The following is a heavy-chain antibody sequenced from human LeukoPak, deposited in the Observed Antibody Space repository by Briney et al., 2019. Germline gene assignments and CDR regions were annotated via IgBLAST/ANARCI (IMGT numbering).Heavy chain of an antibody. V-gene: IGHV1-69*05. CDR2: IIPIFGTA. CDR1: GGTFSSYA. D-gene: IGHD2-15*01. CDR3: ASQGYCSGGSCGG. J-gene: IGHJ4*02. Sequence: SVKVSCKASGGTFSSYAISWVRQAPGQGLEWMGGIIPIFGTANYAQKFQGRVTITTDESTSTAYMELSSLRSEDTAVYYCASQGYCSGGSCGGWGQGTLVTVSS.